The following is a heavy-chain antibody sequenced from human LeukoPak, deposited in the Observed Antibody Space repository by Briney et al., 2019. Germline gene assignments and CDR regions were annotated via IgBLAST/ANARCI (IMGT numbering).Heavy chain of an antibody. Sequence: GGSLRLSCAASGFTFSSYWMHWVRQAPGKGLVWVSRTNSDASSTTYADSVKGRFTISRDNVKNTLYLQMNSLRAEDTAVYYCARGKQDFDNWGQGTPVTVSS. CDR2: TNSDASST. J-gene: IGHJ4*02. D-gene: IGHD6-13*01. CDR1: GFTFSSYW. V-gene: IGHV3-74*01. CDR3: ARGKQDFDN.